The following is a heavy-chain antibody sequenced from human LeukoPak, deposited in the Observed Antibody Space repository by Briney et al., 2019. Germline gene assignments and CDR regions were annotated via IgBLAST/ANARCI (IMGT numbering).Heavy chain of an antibody. J-gene: IGHJ4*02. Sequence: PGGSLRLSCEASGFTFTSYWMHWVRQAPGKGLVWVSGINSDGTTTSYADSVKGRFTISGDNAKNTLYLQMNSLRAEDTAVYYCGREGEDSFWGQGTLVTVSS. CDR2: INSDGTTT. V-gene: IGHV3-74*01. D-gene: IGHD3-22*01. CDR3: GREGEDSF. CDR1: GFTFTSYW.